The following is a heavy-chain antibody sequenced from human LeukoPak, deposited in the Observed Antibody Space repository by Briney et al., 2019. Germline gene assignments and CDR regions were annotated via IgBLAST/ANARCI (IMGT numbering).Heavy chain of an antibody. J-gene: IGHJ4*02. CDR1: GGSFSGYY. V-gene: IGHV4-34*01. CDR2: INHSGSI. D-gene: IGHD3-22*01. CDR3: ARVVSSGYYGYYFDY. Sequence: PSETLSLTCAVYGGSFSGYYWSWIRQPPGKGLEWIGEINHSGSINYNPSLKSRVTISVDTSKNQFSLKLSSVTAADTAVYYCARVVSSGYYGYYFDYWGQGTLVTVSS.